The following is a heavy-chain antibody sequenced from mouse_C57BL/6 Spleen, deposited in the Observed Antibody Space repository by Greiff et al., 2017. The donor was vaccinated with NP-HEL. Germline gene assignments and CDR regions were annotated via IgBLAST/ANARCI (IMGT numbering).Heavy chain of an antibody. D-gene: IGHD2-5*01. Sequence: QVQLQQSGPELVKPGASVKISCKASGYAFSSSWMNWVKQRPGKGLEWIGRIYPGDGDTNYNGKFKGKATLTADKSSSTAYMQLSSLTSEDSAVYFCAGSGYYSNYNYAMDYWGQGTSVTVSS. CDR2: IYPGDGDT. J-gene: IGHJ4*01. CDR3: AGSGYYSNYNYAMDY. CDR1: GYAFSSSW. V-gene: IGHV1-82*01.